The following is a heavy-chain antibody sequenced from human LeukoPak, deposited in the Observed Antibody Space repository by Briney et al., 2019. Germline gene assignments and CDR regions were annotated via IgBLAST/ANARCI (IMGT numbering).Heavy chain of an antibody. D-gene: IGHD3-10*01. J-gene: IGHJ4*02. CDR1: GFTFSDYY. CDR3: ARDQDTMVRGVITGTEPFDY. V-gene: IGHV3-11*01. Sequence: PGGSLRLSCAASGFTFSDYYMSWIRQAPGKGLEWVSYISSSGSTIYYADSVKGRFTISRDNAKNSLYLQMNSLRAEDTAVYYCARDQDTMVRGVITGTEPFDYWGQGTLVTVSS. CDR2: ISSSGSTI.